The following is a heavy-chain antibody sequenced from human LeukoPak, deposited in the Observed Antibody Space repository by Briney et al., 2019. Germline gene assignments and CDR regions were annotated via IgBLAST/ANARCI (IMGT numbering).Heavy chain of an antibody. V-gene: IGHV3-11*01. CDR3: ARSYRATAGIVDA. D-gene: IGHD6-13*01. CDR2: ISNSGSDI. Sequence: GGSLRLSCAASDFTLSDYYMTWIRQAPGEGLEWLSYISNSGSDIYSADSVKGRFTISRDNAKNSLYLQMNSLRAEDTAVYYCARSYRATAGIVDAWGQGTTVTVSS. CDR1: DFTLSDYY. J-gene: IGHJ6*02.